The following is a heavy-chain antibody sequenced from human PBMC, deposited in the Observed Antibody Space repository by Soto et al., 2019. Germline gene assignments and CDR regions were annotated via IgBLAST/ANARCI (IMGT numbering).Heavy chain of an antibody. Sequence: QVQLAQSGAEMTKPGSSVKVSCRASGGSFSDFAFSWVRQAPGQGLEWMGGIIPMFAATKYAQRLQDRVTITADESTNTVYLALNSLTSEDTAIYYCARGAIVAVPAALSSYHDYTNYRFDSWAREPWSPSP. V-gene: IGHV1-69*01. J-gene: IGHJ4*02. CDR2: IIPMFAAT. CDR3: ARGAIVAVPAALSSYHDYTNYRFDS. CDR1: GGSFSDFA. D-gene: IGHD2-15*01.